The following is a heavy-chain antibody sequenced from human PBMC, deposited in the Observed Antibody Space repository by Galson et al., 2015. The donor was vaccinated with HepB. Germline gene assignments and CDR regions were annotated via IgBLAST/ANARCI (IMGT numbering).Heavy chain of an antibody. Sequence: QSGAEVTKPGESLKISCKGSGYSFTSYWIGWVRQMPGKGLEWMGIIYPGDSDTRYSPSFQGQVTISADKSISTAYLQWSSLKASDTAMYYCARRGYCSSTSCIYGMDVWGQGTTVTVSS. CDR1: GYSFTSYW. CDR2: IYPGDSDT. CDR3: ARRGYCSSTSCIYGMDV. D-gene: IGHD2-2*01. V-gene: IGHV5-51*01. J-gene: IGHJ6*02.